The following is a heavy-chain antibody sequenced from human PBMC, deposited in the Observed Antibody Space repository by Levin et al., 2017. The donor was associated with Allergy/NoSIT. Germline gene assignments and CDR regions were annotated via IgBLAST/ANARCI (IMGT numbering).Heavy chain of an antibody. CDR3: ARDLDSSAWYEGSSFDI. D-gene: IGHD6-13*01. J-gene: IGHJ3*02. CDR2: IKKDGSEK. CDR1: GFTFTTYW. V-gene: IGHV3-7*01. Sequence: QRGESLKISCSASGFTFTTYWMSWVRQAPGKGLEWVANIKKDGSEKYYVDSVKGRFIISRDNAKKSLFLQMNSLRAEDTAVYYCARDLDSSAWYEGSSFDIWGQGTMVTVAS.